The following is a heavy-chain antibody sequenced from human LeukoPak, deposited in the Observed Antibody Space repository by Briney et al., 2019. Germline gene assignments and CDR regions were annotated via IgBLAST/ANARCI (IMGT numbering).Heavy chain of an antibody. D-gene: IGHD3-10*01. J-gene: IGHJ4*02. V-gene: IGHV3-74*01. CDR3: ARSGLRGGITMVRGVDY. CDR1: GFTFSSYW. CDR2: INSDGSST. Sequence: PGGSLRLSCAASGFTFSSYWMHWVRQALGKGLVWVSRINSDGSSTSYADSVKGRFTISRDNAKNTLYLQMNSLRAEDTAVYYCARSGLRGGITMVRGVDYWGQGTLVTVSS.